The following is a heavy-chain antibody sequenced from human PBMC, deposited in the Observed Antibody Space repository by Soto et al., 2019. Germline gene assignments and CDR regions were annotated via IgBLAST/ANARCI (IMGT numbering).Heavy chain of an antibody. CDR2: ISGSGDST. J-gene: IGHJ4*02. CDR3: ARRGSGSYYDY. V-gene: IGHV3-23*01. D-gene: IGHD1-26*01. Sequence: EVQLLESGGGLVQPGGSLRLSCAASGFTFSSYAMRWVRQALGKGLEWVSAISGSGDSTYYADSVKGRFTVSRDTSKNTLYLQMNSLRAEDTAVYYCARRGSGSYYDYWGQGTLVTVSS. CDR1: GFTFSSYA.